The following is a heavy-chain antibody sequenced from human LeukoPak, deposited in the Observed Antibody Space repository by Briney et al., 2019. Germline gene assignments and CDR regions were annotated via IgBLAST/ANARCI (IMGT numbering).Heavy chain of an antibody. CDR2: FDPEDGET. CDR3: ATVELMVRGAPTSYYGMDV. Sequence: RASVKVSCKVSGYTLTELSMHWVRQAPGKGLEWMGGFDPEDGETIYAQKFQGRVTMTEDTSTDTAYMELSSLRSEDTAVYYCATVELMVRGAPTSYYGMDVWGQGTTVTVSS. V-gene: IGHV1-24*01. J-gene: IGHJ6*02. CDR1: GYTLTELS. D-gene: IGHD3-10*01.